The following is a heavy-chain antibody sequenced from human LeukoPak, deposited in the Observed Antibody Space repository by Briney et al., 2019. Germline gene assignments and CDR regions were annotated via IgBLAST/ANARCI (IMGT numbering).Heavy chain of an antibody. CDR2: IKEDGSDK. V-gene: IGHV3-7*01. Sequence: GGSLRLSCEATGFTFSNYWMAWVRQAPGKGLEWVANIKEDGSDKNYVVSMEGRFTISRDNAKNSLYLQMNSVRVEDTAVYYCATDAAYGYDRFDHWGQGTQVTVSS. CDR1: GFTFSNYW. J-gene: IGHJ4*02. CDR3: ATDAAYGYDRFDH. D-gene: IGHD2-15*01.